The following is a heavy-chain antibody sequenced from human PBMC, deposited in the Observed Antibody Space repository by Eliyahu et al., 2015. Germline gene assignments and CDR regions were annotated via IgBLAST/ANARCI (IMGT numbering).Heavy chain of an antibody. CDR2: IYYSGST. CDR1: GGSISSSSYY. CDR3: ARLSHGMGEWLFGTSYYYYYMDV. V-gene: IGHV4-39*01. D-gene: IGHD3-3*01. J-gene: IGHJ6*03. Sequence: QLQLQESGPGLVKPSETLSLTCTVSGGSISSSSYYWGWXRQPPGKGLEWIGSIYYSGSTYYNPSLKSRVTISVDTSKNQFSLKLSSVTAADTAVYYCARLSHGMGEWLFGTSYYYYYMDVWGKGTTVTVSS.